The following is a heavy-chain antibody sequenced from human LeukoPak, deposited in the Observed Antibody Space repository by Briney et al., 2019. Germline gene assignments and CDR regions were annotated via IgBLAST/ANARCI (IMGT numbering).Heavy chain of an antibody. D-gene: IGHD1-26*01. CDR3: ARDPTQWELLGYFDY. V-gene: IGHV3-30*02. Sequence: GGSLRLSCAASGFTFSSYAMHWVRQAPGKGLEWVAFIRYDGTNKYYADSVKGRFTISRDNSKNTLYLQMNSLRAEDTAVYYCARDPTQWELLGYFDYWGQGTLVTVSS. J-gene: IGHJ4*02. CDR1: GFTFSSYA. CDR2: IRYDGTNK.